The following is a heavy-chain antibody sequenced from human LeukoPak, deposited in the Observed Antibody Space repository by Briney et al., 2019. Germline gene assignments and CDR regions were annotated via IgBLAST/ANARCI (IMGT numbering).Heavy chain of an antibody. CDR2: IKSKTDGGTT. Sequence: GGSLRLSCAASGFTFSNAWMSWVRQAPGKGLEWVGRIKSKTDGGTTDYAAPVKGRSTISRDDSKNTLYLQMNSLKTEDTAVYYCTTDPTYYYGSGERFDIWGQGTVVTVSS. CDR1: GFTFSNAW. CDR3: TTDPTYYYGSGERFDI. D-gene: IGHD3-10*01. V-gene: IGHV3-15*01. J-gene: IGHJ3*02.